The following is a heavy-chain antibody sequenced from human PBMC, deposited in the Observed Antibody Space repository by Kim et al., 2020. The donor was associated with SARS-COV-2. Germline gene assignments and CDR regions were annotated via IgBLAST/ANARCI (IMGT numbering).Heavy chain of an antibody. Sequence: GNTSYPQKFQGRVTMTRDTSTSTVYMELSSLRSEDTAMYYCARGRPMDVWGKGTTVTVSS. J-gene: IGHJ6*03. CDR2: GNT. CDR3: ARGRPMDV. V-gene: IGHV1-46*01.